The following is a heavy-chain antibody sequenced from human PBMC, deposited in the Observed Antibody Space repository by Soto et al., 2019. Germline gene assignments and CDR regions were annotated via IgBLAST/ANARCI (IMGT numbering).Heavy chain of an antibody. J-gene: IGHJ5*02. D-gene: IGHD2-21*02. CDR1: GGSISSYY. V-gene: IGHV4-59*08. CDR2: IYYSGST. CDR3: AWLYCGGDCYSNWFDP. Sequence: SETLSLTCTVSGGSISSYYWSWIRQPPGKGLEWIGYIYYSGSTNYNPSLKSRVTISVDTSKNQFSLKLSSVTAADTAVYYCAWLYCGGDCYSNWFDPWGQGTLVTVS.